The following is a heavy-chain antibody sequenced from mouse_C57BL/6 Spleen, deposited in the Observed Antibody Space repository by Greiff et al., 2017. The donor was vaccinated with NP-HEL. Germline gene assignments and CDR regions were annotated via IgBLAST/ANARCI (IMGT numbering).Heavy chain of an antibody. CDR2: IYPGDGDT. Sequence: VQLQQSGAELVKPGASVKISCKASGYAFSSYWMNWVKQRPGQGLEWIGQIYPGDGDTNYNGKFKGKATLTADKSSSTAYMQLSSLTSEDSAVYFCARTSSGPYYFDYWGQGTTLTVSS. CDR3: ARTSSGPYYFDY. D-gene: IGHD3-2*02. V-gene: IGHV1-80*01. CDR1: GYAFSSYW. J-gene: IGHJ2*01.